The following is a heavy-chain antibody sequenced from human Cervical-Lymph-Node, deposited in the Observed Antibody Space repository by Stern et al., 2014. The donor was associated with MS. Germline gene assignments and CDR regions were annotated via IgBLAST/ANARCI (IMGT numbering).Heavy chain of an antibody. J-gene: IGHJ2*01. CDR1: GGSISRYY. V-gene: IGHV4-59*01. CDR3: ARDLHGSSGWNRYFDL. Sequence: QVQLQESGPGLVKPSETLSLTCTVSGGSISRYYWSWIRQPPGQGLEWIGYIYYTGSTNYNPSLKSRVIISIDRSKNQFSLKLSSVTAADTAVYYCARDLHGSSGWNRYFDLWGRGTLVTVSS. CDR2: IYYTGST. D-gene: IGHD6-19*01.